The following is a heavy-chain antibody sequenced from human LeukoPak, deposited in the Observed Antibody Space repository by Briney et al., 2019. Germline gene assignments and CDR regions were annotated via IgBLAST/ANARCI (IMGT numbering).Heavy chain of an antibody. Sequence: ASVKVSCKASGYTFSNFGTSWVRQAPGQGLEWLGWIGGDNRNTKSAQKIQGRVTMTTDTSTSTVYFELRSLRSDDTAVYYCARSGGKVATTLSLDLWGQGTPVTVSA. CDR2: IGGDNRNT. J-gene: IGHJ5*02. CDR3: ARSGGKVATTLSLDL. D-gene: IGHD1-1*01. V-gene: IGHV1-18*01. CDR1: GYTFSNFG.